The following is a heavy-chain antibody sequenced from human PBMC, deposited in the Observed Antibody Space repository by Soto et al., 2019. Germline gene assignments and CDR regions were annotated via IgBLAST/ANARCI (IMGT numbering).Heavy chain of an antibody. D-gene: IGHD3-9*01. Sequence: EVQLLESGGGLVQPGGSLRLSCAASGFTFSSYAMSWVRQAPGKGLEWVSAISGSGGSTYYADSVKGRFTISRDNSKNTLYLQMNSLRAEDTAVYYCAKYSVVLRYFDWLFTNSYFDYWGQGTLVTVSS. V-gene: IGHV3-23*01. CDR2: ISGSGGST. CDR3: AKYSVVLRYFDWLFTNSYFDY. CDR1: GFTFSSYA. J-gene: IGHJ4*02.